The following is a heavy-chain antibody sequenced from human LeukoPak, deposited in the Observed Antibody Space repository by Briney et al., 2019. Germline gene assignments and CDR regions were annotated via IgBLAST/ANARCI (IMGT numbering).Heavy chain of an antibody. Sequence: GGSLSLSCAASGFTFSSHAMSWVRQAPGKGLEWVSAISGSGGSTYYADSVKGRFTISRENSKNTLYLQINSLRAEDTAVYYCANFEGPFTYYYDSSGYPNYAWGQGTLVTVSS. CDR2: ISGSGGST. D-gene: IGHD3-22*01. CDR3: ANFEGPFTYYYDSSGYPNYA. CDR1: GFTFSSHA. V-gene: IGHV3-23*01. J-gene: IGHJ5*02.